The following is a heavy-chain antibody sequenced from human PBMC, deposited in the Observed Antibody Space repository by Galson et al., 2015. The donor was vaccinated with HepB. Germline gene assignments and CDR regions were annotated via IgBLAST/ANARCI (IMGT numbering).Heavy chain of an antibody. J-gene: IGHJ4*02. CDR3: ASQRAYGDYTGIHFDY. Sequence: TLSLTCTVSGGSFSGYYWSWIRQPPGKGLEWIGEINHSGSTNYNPSLKSRVTISVDTSKNQFSLKLSSVTAADTAVYYCASQRAYGDYTGIHFDYWGQGTLVTVSS. CDR2: INHSGST. CDR1: GGSFSGYY. V-gene: IGHV4-34*01. D-gene: IGHD4-17*01.